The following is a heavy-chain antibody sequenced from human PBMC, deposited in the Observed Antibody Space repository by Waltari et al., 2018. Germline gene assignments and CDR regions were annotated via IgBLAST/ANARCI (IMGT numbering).Heavy chain of an antibody. CDR1: GFPASSTY. V-gene: IGHV3-53*04. J-gene: IGHJ4*02. D-gene: IGHD4-17*01. CDR2: IYSGGST. CDR3: ARVVYGAFAY. Sequence: EVQLVESGGGLVQPGGSLRLSCAASGFPASSTYMSWVRQAPGKGLEWVSVIYSGGSTYYADSVKGRFTISRHNSKNTLYLQMNSLRAEDTAVYYCARVVYGAFAYWGQGTLVTVSS.